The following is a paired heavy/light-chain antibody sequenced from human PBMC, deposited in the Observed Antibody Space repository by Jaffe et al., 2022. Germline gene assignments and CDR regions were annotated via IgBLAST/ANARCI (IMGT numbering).Light chain of an antibody. CDR2: KVS. Sequence: DVVMTQSPLSLPVTLGQPASISCRSSQSLVYSDGNTYLNWFQQRPGQSPRRLIYKVSNWDSGVPDRFSGSGSGTDFTLKISRVEAEDVGVYYCMQGTHWPITFGQGTRLEIK. J-gene: IGKJ5*01. V-gene: IGKV2D-30*01. CDR3: MQGTHWPIT. CDR1: QSLVYSDGNTY.
Heavy chain of an antibody. D-gene: IGHD1-20*01. CDR2: IDWDDDK. Sequence: QVTLRESGPALVKPTQTLTLTCTFSGFSLSTSGMCVSWIRQPPGKALEWLALIDWDDDKYYSTSLKTRLTISKDTSKNQVVLTMTNMDPVDTATYYCARTHRITGTTYHSLIDDFDYWGQGTLVTVSS. CDR3: ARTHRITGTTYHSLIDDFDY. J-gene: IGHJ4*02. V-gene: IGHV2-70*01. CDR1: GFSLSTSGMC.